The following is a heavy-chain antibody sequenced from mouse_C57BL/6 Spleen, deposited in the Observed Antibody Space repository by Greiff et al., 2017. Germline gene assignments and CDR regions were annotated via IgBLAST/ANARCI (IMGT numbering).Heavy chain of an antibody. V-gene: IGHV2-5*01. CDR1: GFSLTSYG. CDR3: AKNAYYYGSSTDYAMDY. D-gene: IGHD1-1*01. CDR2: IWRGGST. Sequence: QVQLKQSGPGLVQPSQSLSITCTVSGFSLTSYGVHWVRQSPGKGLEWLGVIWRGGSTDYNAAFMSRLSITKDNSKSQVFFKMNSLQADDTAIYYCAKNAYYYGSSTDYAMDYWGQGTSVTVSS. J-gene: IGHJ4*01.